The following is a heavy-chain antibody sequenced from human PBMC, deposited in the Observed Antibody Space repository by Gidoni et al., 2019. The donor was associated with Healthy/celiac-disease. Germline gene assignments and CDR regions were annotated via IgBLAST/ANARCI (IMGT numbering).Heavy chain of an antibody. V-gene: IGHV3-15*01. J-gene: IGHJ4*02. Sequence: EVQLVESGGGLVKPGGSLRLSGAASGLTCSNAWLSWVRQAPGQVLECVGRTKSKTDGGTTAYAAPVKGRFTISRDDSKNTLYLQMNSLKTEDTALYYCTTTYYDILTGYLWGQGTLVTVSS. CDR2: TKSKTDGGTT. CDR3: TTTYYDILTGYL. D-gene: IGHD3-9*01. CDR1: GLTCSNAW.